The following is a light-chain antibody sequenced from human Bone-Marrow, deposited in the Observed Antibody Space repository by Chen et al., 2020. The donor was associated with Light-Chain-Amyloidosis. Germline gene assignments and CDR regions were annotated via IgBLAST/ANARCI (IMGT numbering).Light chain of an antibody. V-gene: IGKV1-39*01. Sequence: DIQMTQSPSSLSASVGDRVTITCRASQSIATYLNWYQQKPGKAPRLLIYAASSLQSGVPSRFSGSGSGTDFTLTVSSLQPEDFATYYCKQSYIAPRTFGQGTKVEIK. CDR2: AAS. J-gene: IGKJ1*01. CDR1: QSIATY. CDR3: KQSYIAPRT.